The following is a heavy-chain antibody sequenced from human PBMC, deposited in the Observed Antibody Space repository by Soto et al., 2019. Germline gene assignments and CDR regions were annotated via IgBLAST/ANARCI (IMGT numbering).Heavy chain of an antibody. J-gene: IGHJ4*02. D-gene: IGHD3-10*01. CDR1: GGSISSGGYY. Sequence: QVQLQASGPGLVKPSQTLSLTCTVSGGSISSGGYYWSWFRKHTGKGLEWLGSIYYSGSTYYNLFLVSLVTVLVVTYKNQFTLKLSSVAAAVSSVYSCASAAPSRPRRGFYYCGQGTLVTVAA. CDR2: IYYSGST. V-gene: IGHV4-31*01. CDR3: ASAAPSRPRRGFYY.